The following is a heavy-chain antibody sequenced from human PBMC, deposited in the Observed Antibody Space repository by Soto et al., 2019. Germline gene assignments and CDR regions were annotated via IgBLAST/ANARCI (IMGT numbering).Heavy chain of an antibody. Sequence: EVQLVESGGGLIQPGGSLRLSCAASGFTVSSNYMSWVRQAPGKGLEWVSVIYSGGSTYYADSVKGRFTISRDNSKNTRYLQMNSLRAEDTAVYYCARDLATVTTYYYWGQGTLVTVSS. D-gene: IGHD4-17*01. CDR2: IYSGGST. J-gene: IGHJ4*02. V-gene: IGHV3-53*01. CDR1: GFTVSSNY. CDR3: ARDLATVTTYYY.